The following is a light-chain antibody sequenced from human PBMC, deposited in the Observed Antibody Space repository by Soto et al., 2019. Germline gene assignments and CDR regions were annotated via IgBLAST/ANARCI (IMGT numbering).Light chain of an antibody. CDR1: QSVSSY. V-gene: IGKV3-11*01. CDR2: DAY. Sequence: EIVLTQSPATLSLSRGERATLSCRASQSVSSYLAWYQQKPGQAPRLLLYDAYNRATGIPATFSGSGSGTDFTLTISSLEPEDFAVYYCQQSSNWPPITCGQGTRLEIK. CDR3: QQSSNWPPIT. J-gene: IGKJ5*01.